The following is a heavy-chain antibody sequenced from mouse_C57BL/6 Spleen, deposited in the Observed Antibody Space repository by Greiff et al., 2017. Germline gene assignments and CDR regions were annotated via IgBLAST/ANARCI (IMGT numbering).Heavy chain of an antibody. V-gene: IGHV1-55*01. CDR1: GYTFTSYW. CDR2: IYPGSGST. J-gene: IGHJ2*01. CDR3: ARWDDYDVPYFDD. Sequence: QVQLQQPGAELVKPGASVKMSCKASGYTFTSYWITWVKQRPGQGLEWIGDIYPGSGSTNYNEKFKSKAPLTVDTSSSTAYMQLSSLTSEDSAVYYCARWDDYDVPYFDDWGQGTTLTVSS. D-gene: IGHD2-4*01.